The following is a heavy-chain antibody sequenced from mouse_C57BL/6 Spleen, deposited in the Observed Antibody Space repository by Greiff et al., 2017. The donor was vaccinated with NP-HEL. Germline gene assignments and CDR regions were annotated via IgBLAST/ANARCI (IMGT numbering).Heavy chain of an antibody. CDR1: GYAFSSYW. J-gene: IGHJ4*01. Sequence: VQLQQSGAELVKPGASVKISCKASGYAFSSYWMNWVKLRPAKGLEWIGQIYPGDGDTNYNGKFKGKATLTADKSSSTAYMQLSSLTSEDSAVYFCARRGYGNYEDAMDYWGQGTSVTVSS. CDR3: ARRGYGNYEDAMDY. D-gene: IGHD2-10*02. V-gene: IGHV1-80*01. CDR2: IYPGDGDT.